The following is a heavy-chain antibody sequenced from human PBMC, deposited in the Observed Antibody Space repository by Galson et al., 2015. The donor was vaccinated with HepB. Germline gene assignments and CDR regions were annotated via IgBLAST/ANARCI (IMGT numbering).Heavy chain of an antibody. CDR3: ARAAGDSSTYANDY. V-gene: IGHV4-39*07. Sequence: ETLSLTCTVSGASISSSLYYWVWIRQPLEKGLEWIGSIYYTGNTYYKSSLKSRVTISADMSKNQFSLKVNSVTAADTAVYYCARAAGDSSTYANDYWGQGTLVTVSS. D-gene: IGHD5-18*01. CDR2: IYYTGNT. J-gene: IGHJ4*02. CDR1: GASISSSLYY.